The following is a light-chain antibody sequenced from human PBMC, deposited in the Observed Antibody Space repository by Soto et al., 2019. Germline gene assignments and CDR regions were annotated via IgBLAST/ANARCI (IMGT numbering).Light chain of an antibody. CDR2: DAY. Sequence: EIIMTQSPATLSVSPGARVTLSCRASQGVGSTLAWYRQQPGQAPRLLIYDAYIRASGVPARFSGSGSATEFTLTISGLRSEDFAVDFCQHYKTWPLAFGGGTKVEIK. V-gene: IGKV3-15*01. CDR1: QGVGST. CDR3: QHYKTWPLA. J-gene: IGKJ4*01.